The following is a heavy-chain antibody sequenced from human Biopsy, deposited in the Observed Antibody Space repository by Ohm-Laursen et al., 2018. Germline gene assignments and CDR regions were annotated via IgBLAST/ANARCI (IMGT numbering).Heavy chain of an antibody. CDR2: ISYSGIT. CDR3: ARLPHGDHRYNFDY. D-gene: IGHD4-17*01. J-gene: IGHJ4*02. V-gene: IGHV4-59*08. Sequence: TLSLTCSVSGGSTSSSYWTWVRQPPGKGLEWIGYISYSGITNYNASLKSRLTISIDTSKNQFSLKLTSVTAADTAVYYCARLPHGDHRYNFDYWGQGTLVTVSS. CDR1: GGSTSSSY.